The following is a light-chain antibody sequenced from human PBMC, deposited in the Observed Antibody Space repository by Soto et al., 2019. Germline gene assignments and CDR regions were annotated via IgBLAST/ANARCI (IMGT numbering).Light chain of an antibody. J-gene: IGLJ3*02. CDR3: ETWDSNTRV. CDR2: PEGSGSY. CDR1: SGHSSYI. V-gene: IGLV4-60*02. Sequence: QPVLTQSSSASASLGSSVKLTCTLSSGHSSYIIAWHQQQPGKAPRYLMKPEGSGSYNKGSGIPDHFSGSSSGADRYLTISNLQFDDGADYYCETWDSNTRVFGGGTQLTVL.